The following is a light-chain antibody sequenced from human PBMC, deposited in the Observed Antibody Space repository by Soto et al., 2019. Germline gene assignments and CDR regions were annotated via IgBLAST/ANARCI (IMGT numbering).Light chain of an antibody. CDR3: QQSYSRPRT. CDR2: TTS. V-gene: IGKV1-39*01. J-gene: IGKJ1*01. Sequence: DIPMTQSPSSLSAYVGDRVTITCRASQSISTYLNWYLQKPGKAPNLLIYTTSILESGVPSRFSGSGSGTDFTLTISSLQPEDFATYFCQQSYSRPRTFGQGTKVDIK. CDR1: QSISTY.